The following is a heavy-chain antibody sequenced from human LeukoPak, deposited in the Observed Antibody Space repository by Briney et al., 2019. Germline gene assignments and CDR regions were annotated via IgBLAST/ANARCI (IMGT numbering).Heavy chain of an antibody. CDR3: ARVGRYYDSSGPYDAFDI. CDR2: IYYSGST. V-gene: IGHV4-59*12. CDR1: GGSISSYY. J-gene: IGHJ3*02. Sequence: SETLSLTCTVSGGSISSYYWSWIRQPPGKGLEWIGYIYYSGSTNYNPSLKSRVTISVDTSKNQFSLKLSSVTAADTAVYYCARVGRYYDSSGPYDAFDIWGQGTMVTVSS. D-gene: IGHD3-22*01.